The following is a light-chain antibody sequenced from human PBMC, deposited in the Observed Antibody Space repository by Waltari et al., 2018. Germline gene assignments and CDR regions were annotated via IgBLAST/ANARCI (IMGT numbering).Light chain of an antibody. Sequence: QSALTQPASVSGSLGQSITIPCTGTSNDVGSYTLVPWYQQYPGKAPKLIIYEGSKRPSGVSKGFSGSKSGNTASLTISGLRAEDEADYYCCSYAGSNTWVFGGGTKLTVL. CDR3: CSYAGSNTWV. CDR1: SNDVGSYTL. J-gene: IGLJ3*02. V-gene: IGLV2-23*01. CDR2: EGS.